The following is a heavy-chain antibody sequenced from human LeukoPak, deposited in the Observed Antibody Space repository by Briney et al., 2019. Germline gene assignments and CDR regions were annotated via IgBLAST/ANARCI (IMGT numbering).Heavy chain of an antibody. Sequence: ASVKVSCKASGYTFTGYYMHWVRQAPGQGLEWMRWINPNSGGTNYAQKFQGRVTMTRDTSISTAYMELSRLRSDDTAVYYCARGTTRIVVVPAAISSDLGYWGQGTLVTVSS. CDR3: ARGTTRIVVVPAAISSDLGY. D-gene: IGHD2-2*01. V-gene: IGHV1-2*02. J-gene: IGHJ4*02. CDR1: GYTFTGYY. CDR2: INPNSGGT.